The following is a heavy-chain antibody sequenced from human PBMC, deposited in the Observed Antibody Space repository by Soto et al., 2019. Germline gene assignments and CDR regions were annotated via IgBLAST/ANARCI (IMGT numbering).Heavy chain of an antibody. CDR1: GFTFSNYG. Sequence: QVQMVESGGGVVQPGRSLRLSCAASGFTFSNYGMHWVRQAPGKGLEWVAVISFDGTNKYYADSVKGRFTISRDNSNNTLYLQMNSLRPEDTVVYYCAQVRYGEYHFGYWGQGTLVTVSS. J-gene: IGHJ4*02. CDR3: AQVRYGEYHFGY. D-gene: IGHD4-17*01. V-gene: IGHV3-30*18. CDR2: ISFDGTNK.